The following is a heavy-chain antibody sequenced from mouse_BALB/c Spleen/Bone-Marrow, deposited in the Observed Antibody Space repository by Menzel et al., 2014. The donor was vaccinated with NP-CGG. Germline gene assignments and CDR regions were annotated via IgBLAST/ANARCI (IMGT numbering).Heavy chain of an antibody. V-gene: IGHV1S81*02. Sequence: VQLQQSGAELVKPGASVKLSCKASGYTFTSYYMYWVKQRPGQGLEWIGEINPSNGGINFNEKFKNKATLTVDKSSSTAYMQLSSLTSEDSAVYYCSRGRRDALDYWGQRTSVTVSS. J-gene: IGHJ4*01. CDR1: GYTFTSYY. CDR2: INPSNGGI. CDR3: SRGRRDALDY.